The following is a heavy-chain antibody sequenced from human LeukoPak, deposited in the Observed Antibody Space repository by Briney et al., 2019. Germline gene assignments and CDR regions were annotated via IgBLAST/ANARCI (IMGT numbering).Heavy chain of an antibody. D-gene: IGHD6-13*01. CDR2: ISAYNGNT. V-gene: IGHV1-18*01. CDR3: ASIHIAAAGTGSWFDP. Sequence: ASVKVSCKASGYTFTSYGISWVRQAPGQGLEWMGWISAYNGNTNYAQKLQGRVTMTTDTSTSTAYMELRSLRSDDTAVYYCASIHIAAAGTGSWFDPWGQGTLVTVSS. J-gene: IGHJ5*02. CDR1: GYTFTSYG.